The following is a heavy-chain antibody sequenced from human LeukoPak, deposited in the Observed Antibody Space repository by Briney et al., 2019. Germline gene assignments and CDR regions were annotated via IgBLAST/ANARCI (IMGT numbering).Heavy chain of an antibody. CDR3: AREPRGDTAMVKSAFDI. V-gene: IGHV1-46*01. CDR1: GYTFTSYY. D-gene: IGHD5-18*01. Sequence: ASVKVSCKASGYTFTSYYMHWVRQAPGQGLEWMGITNPSGGSTSYAQKFQGRVTMTRDTSTSTVYMELSSLRSEDTAVYYCAREPRGDTAMVKSAFDIWGQGTMVTVSS. J-gene: IGHJ3*02. CDR2: TNPSGGST.